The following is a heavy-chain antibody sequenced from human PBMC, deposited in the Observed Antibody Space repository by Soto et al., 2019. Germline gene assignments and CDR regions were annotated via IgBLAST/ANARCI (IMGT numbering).Heavy chain of an antibody. CDR2: IYYSGST. CDR1: GGSISGYY. D-gene: IGHD6-13*01. Sequence: PSETLSLTCTVSGGSISGYYWSWIRQPPGKGLEWIGYIYYSGSTSYNPSLKSRLTISVDTSKNQFSLRLTSVTAADTAVYYCARVESGSRQIYFDYWGQGTLVTVS. J-gene: IGHJ4*02. CDR3: ARVESGSRQIYFDY. V-gene: IGHV4-59*01.